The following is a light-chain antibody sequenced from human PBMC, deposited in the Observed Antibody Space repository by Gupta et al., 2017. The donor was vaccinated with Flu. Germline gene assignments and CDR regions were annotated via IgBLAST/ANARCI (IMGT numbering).Light chain of an antibody. CDR2: SVS. CDR1: QSVRSSY. V-gene: IGKV3D-20*02. Sequence: DIVLTQFPATLTLSTGERATLSCRASQSVRSSYLAWYQQKPGQAPRDLIFSVSSRATGIPDTFSGSGSGTDFTLTISSLQAEDFAVYYCHQHSNWPLTFGGGTKVEMK. J-gene: IGKJ4*02. CDR3: HQHSNWPLT.